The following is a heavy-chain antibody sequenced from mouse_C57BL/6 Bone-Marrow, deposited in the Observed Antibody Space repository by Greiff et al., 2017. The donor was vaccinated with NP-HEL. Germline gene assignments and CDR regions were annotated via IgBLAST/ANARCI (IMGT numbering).Heavy chain of an antibody. CDR1: GFTFSDYY. J-gene: IGHJ1*03. CDR3: ARDDLYFDV. Sequence: EVQVVESEGGLVQPGSSMKLSCTASGFTFSDYYMAWVRQVPEKGLEWVANINYDGSSTYYLDSLKSRFIISRDNAKNILYLQMSSLKSEDTATYYCARDDLYFDVWGTGTTVTVSS. V-gene: IGHV5-16*01. CDR2: INYDGSST.